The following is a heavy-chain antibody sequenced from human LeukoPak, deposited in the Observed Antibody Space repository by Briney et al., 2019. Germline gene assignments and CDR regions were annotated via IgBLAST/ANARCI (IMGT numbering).Heavy chain of an antibody. D-gene: IGHD3-10*01. CDR2: MYPGDSNT. Sequence: GESPKISCKGSGYSFTNYWIGWVRQMPGKGLEWMGIMYPGDSNTRYSPSFQGQVTISADKSITTAYLQWSSLKASDTAMYYCMRLNYYDSGSYYNVNYNWFDPWGQGTLVTVSS. V-gene: IGHV5-51*01. J-gene: IGHJ5*02. CDR3: MRLNYYDSGSYYNVNYNWFDP. CDR1: GYSFTNYW.